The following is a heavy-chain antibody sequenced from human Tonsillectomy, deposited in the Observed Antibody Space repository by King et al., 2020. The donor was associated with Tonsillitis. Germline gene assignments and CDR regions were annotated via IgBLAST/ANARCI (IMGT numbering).Heavy chain of an antibody. CDR3: AKAMVVTGLLDS. V-gene: IGHV3-23*04. CDR2: VSNSGGVT. J-gene: IGHJ4*02. Sequence: VQLVESGGGLVQPGGSLRLSCAASGFSVSGYAMSWVRQAPGKGLEWVSGVSNSGGVTYYADSVKGRVTISRDNSKNTLYLQMNSLRAEDTALYYCAKAMVVTGLLDSWGQGTLVTVSS. CDR1: GFSVSGYA. D-gene: IGHD2-21*02.